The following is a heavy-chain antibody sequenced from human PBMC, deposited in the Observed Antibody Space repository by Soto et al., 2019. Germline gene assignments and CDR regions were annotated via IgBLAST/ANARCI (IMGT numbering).Heavy chain of an antibody. V-gene: IGHV1-69*13. J-gene: IGHJ5*02. Sequence: ASVKVSCKASGGTFSSYAISWVRQDPGQGIEWMGGIIPIFGTAHHAQKFQGRVTITADESTSTAYMELSSLRSEDTAVYYCAEGRGYSYRFDPWGQGTLVTVSS. CDR2: IIPIFGTA. D-gene: IGHD5-18*01. CDR3: AEGRGYSYRFDP. CDR1: GGTFSSYA.